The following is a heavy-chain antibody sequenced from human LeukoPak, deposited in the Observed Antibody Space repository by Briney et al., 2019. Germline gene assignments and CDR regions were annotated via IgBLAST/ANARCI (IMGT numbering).Heavy chain of an antibody. J-gene: IGHJ4*02. V-gene: IGHV3-21*04. CDR3: AGDRGSGWSLNY. D-gene: IGHD6-19*01. CDR1: GFTFSSYS. CDR2: ISSSSSYI. Sequence: KPGGSLRLSCAASGFTFSSYSMNWVRQAPGKGLEWVSSISSSSSYIYYADSVKGRFTISRDNAKNSLYLQMNSLRAEDTAVYYCAGDRGSGWSLNYWGQGTLVTVSS.